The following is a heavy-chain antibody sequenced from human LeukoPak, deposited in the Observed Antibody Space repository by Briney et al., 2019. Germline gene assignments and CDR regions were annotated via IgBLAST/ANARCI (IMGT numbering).Heavy chain of an antibody. CDR3: ARDLDY. CDR2: INPDGSDQ. V-gene: IGHV3-7*04. CDR1: GFSFSNYW. J-gene: IGHJ4*02. Sequence: LAGGSLRLSCAASGFSFSNYWMTWVRQAPGKGLEWVATINPDGSDQDYVDFVKGRFTISRDNAKNSLYLQMNSLRAEDTAVYYCARDLDYWGQGTLVTVSS.